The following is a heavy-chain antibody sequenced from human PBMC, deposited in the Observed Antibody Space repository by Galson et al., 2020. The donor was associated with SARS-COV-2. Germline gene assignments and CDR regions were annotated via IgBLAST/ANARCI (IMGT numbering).Heavy chain of an antibody. V-gene: IGHV3-33*01. CDR2: IWSSGRNK. D-gene: IGHD1-1*01. Sequence: GGSLRLSCAASGYTFSSHAIHWVRQAPGKGLEWVAQIWSSGRNKYYADSLKGRFTAPRDNSQNTAYLQMNSLPAEDTAVYYCARDGQQQLPFTMDVWGQGTTVIVSS. J-gene: IGHJ6*02. CDR1: GYTFSSHA. CDR3: ARDGQQQLPFTMDV.